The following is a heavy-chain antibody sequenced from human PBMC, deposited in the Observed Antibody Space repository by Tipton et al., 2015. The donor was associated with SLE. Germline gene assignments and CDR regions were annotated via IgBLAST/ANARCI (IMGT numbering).Heavy chain of an antibody. D-gene: IGHD2-15*01. CDR3: AGAWQGYCSGGTCYVLDY. V-gene: IGHV4-59*11. Sequence: TLSLTCIVSGGSISSHYWSWIRQAPGEGLEWIGYISNIETTNYNPSLKSRVTISVDTSKNQFSLKLRSVTAADTAVYYCAGAWQGYCSGGTCYVLDYWGQGTLVTVSS. CDR1: GGSISSHY. J-gene: IGHJ4*02. CDR2: ISNIETT.